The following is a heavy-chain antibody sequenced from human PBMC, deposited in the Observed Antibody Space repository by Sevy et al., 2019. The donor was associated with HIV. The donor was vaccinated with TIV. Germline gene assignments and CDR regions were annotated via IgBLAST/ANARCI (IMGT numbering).Heavy chain of an antibody. CDR1: GYTFTSYD. D-gene: IGHD1-7*01. CDR3: ARGRGELELRAFYYYYMDV. J-gene: IGHJ6*03. V-gene: IGHV1-8*01. Sequence: ASVKVSCKASGYTFTSYDINWVRQATGQGLEWMGWMNPNSGNTGYAQKFQGRVTMTRNTSISTAYMGLSSLRSEDTAVYYCARGRGELELRAFYYYYMDVWGKGTTVTVSS. CDR2: MNPNSGNT.